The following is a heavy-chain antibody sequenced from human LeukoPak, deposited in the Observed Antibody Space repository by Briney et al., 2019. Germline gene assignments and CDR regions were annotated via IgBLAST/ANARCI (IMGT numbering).Heavy chain of an antibody. D-gene: IGHD4/OR15-4a*01. V-gene: IGHV3-23*01. Sequence: GGSLRLSCVPSGITFSNSALSWVRQAPGKGLEWVSTITKSGDQTHYADSVRGLFTISRDIFKNTLYLQMNSLRAEDTAVYYCARDDYGATEKYFQHWGQGTLVTVSS. CDR2: ITKSGDQT. CDR3: ARDDYGATEKYFQH. CDR1: GITFSNSA. J-gene: IGHJ1*01.